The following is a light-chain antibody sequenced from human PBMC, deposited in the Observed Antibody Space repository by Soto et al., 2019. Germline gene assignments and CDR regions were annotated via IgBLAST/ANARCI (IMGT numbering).Light chain of an antibody. CDR1: QSVSSW. J-gene: IGKJ5*01. Sequence: DIQMTQSPSTLSASVGDRVTISCRASQSVSSWLAWYQQKPGKAPKLLIHDASTLESGVPSRFSGSGSGTDFTLSISSVQPEDFATYFCQQSYMDPITFGQGTRLEIK. V-gene: IGKV1-5*01. CDR2: DAS. CDR3: QQSYMDPIT.